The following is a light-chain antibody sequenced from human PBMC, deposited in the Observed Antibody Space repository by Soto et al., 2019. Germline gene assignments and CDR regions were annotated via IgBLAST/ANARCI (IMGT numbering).Light chain of an antibody. CDR1: SSDVGGYNY. CDR3: QSYDSSLSVV. J-gene: IGLJ2*01. CDR2: EVS. V-gene: IGLV2-8*01. Sequence: QSVLTQPPSASGSPGQSVTISCSGTSSDVGGYNYVSWYQQHPGKAPKLIIFEVSKRPSGVPDRFSGSKSGNTASLTVSGLQAEDEADYYCQSYDSSLSVVFGGGTKLTVL.